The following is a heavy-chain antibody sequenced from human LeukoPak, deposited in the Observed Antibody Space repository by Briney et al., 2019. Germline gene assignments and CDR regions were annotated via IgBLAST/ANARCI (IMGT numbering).Heavy chain of an antibody. CDR1: GYTFTSYD. CDR2: MNPNSGNT. V-gene: IGHV1-8*01. Sequence: ASVKISCKASGYTFTSYDINWVRQATGQGLEWMGWMNPNSGNTGYAQKFQGRVTMTRNTSISTAYMELSSLRSEDTAVYYCATIFYDSSGYYPHNWGQGTLVTVSS. J-gene: IGHJ4*02. D-gene: IGHD3-22*01. CDR3: ATIFYDSSGYYPHN.